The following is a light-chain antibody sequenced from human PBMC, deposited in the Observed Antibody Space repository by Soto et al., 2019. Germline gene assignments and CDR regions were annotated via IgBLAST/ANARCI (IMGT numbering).Light chain of an antibody. J-gene: IGKJ1*01. CDR2: KTP. V-gene: IGKV1-5*03. CDR3: QQYNTYPWT. CDR1: QYVSSS. Sequence: DIQMTQSPSTLSAFVGERVTITCRASQYVSSSLAWYQQKPGKAPKLMIYKTPILESGVPSRFSGSASGTEFTLSISRLQPDDFATYWCQQYNTYPWTFGHGTKVEIK.